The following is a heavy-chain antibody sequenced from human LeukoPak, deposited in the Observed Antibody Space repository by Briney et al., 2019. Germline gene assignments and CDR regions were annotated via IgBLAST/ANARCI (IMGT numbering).Heavy chain of an antibody. CDR2: IYYSGST. CDR3: ARTAKVIEAFDI. Sequence: SETLSLTCTVSGGSISSYYWSWIRQPPGKGLEWIGYIYYSGSTNYNPSLKSRVTISVDTSKNQFSLKLSSVTAADTAVYYCARTAKVIEAFDIWGQGTMVTVSS. CDR1: GGSISSYY. D-gene: IGHD2/OR15-2a*01. V-gene: IGHV4-59*01. J-gene: IGHJ3*02.